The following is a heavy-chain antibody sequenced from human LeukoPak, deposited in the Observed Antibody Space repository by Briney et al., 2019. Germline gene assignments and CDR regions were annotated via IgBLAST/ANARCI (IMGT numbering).Heavy chain of an antibody. Sequence: PGGSLRLSCAASGFTFSSYGMHWVRQAPGKGLEWVAVIWYDGSNKYYADSVKGRFTISRDNSKNTLYLQMNSLRAEDTAVYYCARDNTMVRGVMPPNFDYWGQGTLVTVSS. CDR2: IWYDGSNK. CDR1: GFTFSSYG. V-gene: IGHV3-33*01. J-gene: IGHJ4*02. D-gene: IGHD3-10*01. CDR3: ARDNTMVRGVMPPNFDY.